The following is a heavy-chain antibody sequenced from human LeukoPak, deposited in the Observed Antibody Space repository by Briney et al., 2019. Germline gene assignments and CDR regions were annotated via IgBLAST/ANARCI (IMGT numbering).Heavy chain of an antibody. V-gene: IGHV3-33*01. CDR1: GFTFSSYG. J-gene: IGHJ4*02. Sequence: GRSLRLSCAASGFTFSSYGMHWVRQAPGQGLECVAVIWYDGSKKYYADSVKGRFTISRDNSKNTLYLQMDTLRAEDTAVYYCARRQGTTLNFDYWGQGTLVTVSS. D-gene: IGHD1-1*01. CDR2: IWYDGSKK. CDR3: ARRQGTTLNFDY.